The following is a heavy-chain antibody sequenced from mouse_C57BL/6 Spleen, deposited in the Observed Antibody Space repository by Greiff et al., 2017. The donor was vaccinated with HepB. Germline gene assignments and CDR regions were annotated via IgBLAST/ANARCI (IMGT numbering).Heavy chain of an antibody. CDR2: IYSGDGDT. CDR3: ATGRVGGRYYFDY. CDR1: GYAFSSSW. J-gene: IGHJ2*01. D-gene: IGHD3-1*01. V-gene: IGHV1-82*01. Sequence: VQLQQSGPELVKPGASVKISCKASGYAFSSSWMNWVKQRPGRGLEGIGRIYSGDGDTNYNGKFKGKATLTADKSSSTAYMPLSSLTSEDSAVYLCATGRVGGRYYFDYWGQGTTLTVSS.